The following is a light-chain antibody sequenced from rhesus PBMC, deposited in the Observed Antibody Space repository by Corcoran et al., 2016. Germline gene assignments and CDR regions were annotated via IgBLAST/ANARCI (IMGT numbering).Light chain of an antibody. V-gene: IGKV1-22*01. J-gene: IGKJ2*01. CDR3: QQYSSSPYS. CDR1: QSISSW. Sequence: DIQMTQSPSSLSASVGDTVTITCRASQSISSWLAWYQQNPGKAPKLLIYKASSLKSGVPSRFSGSGSGTDFTLTSSSLQSEDFATDYCQQYSSSPYSFGQGTKVEIK. CDR2: KAS.